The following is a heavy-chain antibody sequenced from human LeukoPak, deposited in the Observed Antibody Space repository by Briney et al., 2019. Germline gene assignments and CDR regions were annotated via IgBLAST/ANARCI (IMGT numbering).Heavy chain of an antibody. CDR2: INPSGGST. CDR1: GYTFTSYY. D-gene: IGHD2-8*01. Sequence: ASVRVSCKASGYTFTSYYMHWVRQAPGQGLEWMGIINPSGGSTSYAQKFQGRVTMTRDTSTSTVYMELSSLRSEDTAVYYCARDPGSMGAFDIWGQGTMVTVSS. CDR3: ARDPGSMGAFDI. J-gene: IGHJ3*02. V-gene: IGHV1-46*01.